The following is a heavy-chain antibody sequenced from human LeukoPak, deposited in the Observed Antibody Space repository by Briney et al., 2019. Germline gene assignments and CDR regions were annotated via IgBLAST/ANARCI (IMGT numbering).Heavy chain of an antibody. V-gene: IGHV4-61*02. D-gene: IGHD5-18*01. CDR1: GGSISSGSYY. Sequence: SQTLSLTCTVSGGSISSGSYYWSWIRQPAGKGLEWIGRIYTSGSTNYNPSLKSRVTILIDTSKKQFSLKLSSVTAADTAVYYCARESGYTYGRDYWGQGTLVTVSS. J-gene: IGHJ4*02. CDR3: ARESGYTYGRDY. CDR2: IYTSGST.